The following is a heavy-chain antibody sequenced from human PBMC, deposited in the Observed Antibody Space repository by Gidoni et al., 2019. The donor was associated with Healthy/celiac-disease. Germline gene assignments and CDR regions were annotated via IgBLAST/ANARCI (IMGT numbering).Heavy chain of an antibody. Sequence: EVQLVESGGGLVKPGGSLRLSYAASGFTFSNAWMNWVRQAPGKGLEWVGRIKSKTEGGTTDYAAPVKGRFTISRDDSKNTLYLQMNSLKTEDTAVYYCTTVWVTRKPIYYYGMDVWGQGTTVTVSS. CDR2: IKSKTEGGTT. CDR3: TTVWVTRKPIYYYGMDV. D-gene: IGHD4-4*01. V-gene: IGHV3-15*07. CDR1: GFTFSNAW. J-gene: IGHJ6*02.